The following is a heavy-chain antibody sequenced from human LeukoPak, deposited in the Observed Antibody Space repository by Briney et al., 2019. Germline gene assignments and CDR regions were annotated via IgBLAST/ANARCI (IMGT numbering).Heavy chain of an antibody. D-gene: IGHD4-17*01. J-gene: IGHJ4*02. Sequence: GGSLRLSCAASGFTFTSVWMHWFRQAPGKGPVWVSRISTDGAITGYADSVKGRFTISRDNAKNTLYLQMNSLRAEDTAVYYCARDRTTVTLFDYWGQGALVTVSS. CDR3: ARDRTTVTLFDY. CDR1: GFTFTSVW. CDR2: ISTDGAIT. V-gene: IGHV3-74*01.